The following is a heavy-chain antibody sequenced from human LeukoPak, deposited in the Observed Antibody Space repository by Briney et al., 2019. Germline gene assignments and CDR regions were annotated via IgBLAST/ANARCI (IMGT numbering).Heavy chain of an antibody. V-gene: IGHV3-15*01. CDR3: TTDSSTVTTNY. J-gene: IGHJ4*02. Sequence: AGGSLRLSCAASGFTFSNAWMSWVRQAPGKGPEWVGRIKSKTDGGTTDYAAPVKGRFTISRDDSKNTLYLQMNSLKTEDTAVYYCTTDSSTVTTNYWGQGTLVTVSS. CDR2: IKSKTDGGTT. D-gene: IGHD4-17*01. CDR1: GFTFSNAW.